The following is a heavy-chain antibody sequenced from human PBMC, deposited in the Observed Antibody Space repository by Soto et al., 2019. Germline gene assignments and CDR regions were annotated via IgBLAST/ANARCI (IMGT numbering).Heavy chain of an antibody. V-gene: IGHV3-30*03. CDR3: RATKLYYYIWGSYTIDY. CDR2: ISYDGSNK. Sequence: QVQLVESGGGVVQPGRSLRLSCAASGFTFSSYGMHWVRQAPGKGLEWVAVISYDGSNKYYADSVKGRFTISRDNSKNTLYLQMNSLRAEDTAVYYCRATKLYYYIWGSYTIDYWGQGTLVTVSS. J-gene: IGHJ4*02. D-gene: IGHD3-16*01. CDR1: GFTFSSYG.